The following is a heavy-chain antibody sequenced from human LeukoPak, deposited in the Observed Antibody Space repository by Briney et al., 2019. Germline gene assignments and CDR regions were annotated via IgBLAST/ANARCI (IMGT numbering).Heavy chain of an antibody. Sequence: SETLSLTCTVSGGSISSSSYYWGWIRQPPGKGLEWIGSIYYSGSTNYNPSLKSRVTISVDTSKNQFSLKLSSVTAADTAVYYCARAGKAAAGPSFGYWGQGTLVTVSS. J-gene: IGHJ4*02. CDR1: GGSISSSSYY. CDR3: ARAGKAAAGPSFGY. D-gene: IGHD6-13*01. V-gene: IGHV4-39*07. CDR2: IYYSGST.